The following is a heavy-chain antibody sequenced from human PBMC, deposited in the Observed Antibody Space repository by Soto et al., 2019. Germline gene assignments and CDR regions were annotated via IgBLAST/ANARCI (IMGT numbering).Heavy chain of an antibody. CDR1: GFPFGITD. CDR3: AKNSGWFNT. V-gene: IGHV3-23*01. J-gene: IGHJ5*02. D-gene: IGHD3-10*01. Sequence: TGGSLRLSCAASGFPFGITDMSWVRQAPGKGLEWVSTIDGSGGATHYADSVKGRFTISRDNSKNTVFLQMSSLRADDTAVYYCAKNSGWFNTWGQGTLVTVSP. CDR2: IDGSGGAT.